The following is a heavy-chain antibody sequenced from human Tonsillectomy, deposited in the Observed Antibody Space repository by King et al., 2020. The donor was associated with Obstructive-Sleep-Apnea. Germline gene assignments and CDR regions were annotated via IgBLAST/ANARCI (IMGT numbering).Heavy chain of an antibody. CDR3: VRRAAHSRGYLFDY. CDR1: GYSLTRYY. V-gene: IGHV1-46*03. J-gene: IGHJ4*02. CDR2: INASTGST. D-gene: IGHD3-22*01. Sequence: QLVQSGAEVKRPGASVRVSCKASGYSLTRYYMHWVRQAPGRGLEWMGIINASTGSTNSAQKFQGRVAITRATSTSTVYMELSNLRSEDTAVYYCVRRAAHSRGYLFDYWGPGTLVTVST.